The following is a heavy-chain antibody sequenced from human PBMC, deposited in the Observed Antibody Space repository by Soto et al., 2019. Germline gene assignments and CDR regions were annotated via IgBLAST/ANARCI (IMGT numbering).Heavy chain of an antibody. Sequence: QVQLQQWGAGLLKPSETLSLTCAVYGGSFSGYYWSWIRQPPGKGLEWIGEINHSGSTNYNPSLKSRVTISVDTSKNQFSLKLSAVTAADTAVYYCARGRMRDGYNLWLFDYWGQGTLVTVSS. CDR2: INHSGST. D-gene: IGHD5-12*01. CDR1: GGSFSGYY. V-gene: IGHV4-34*01. CDR3: ARGRMRDGYNLWLFDY. J-gene: IGHJ4*02.